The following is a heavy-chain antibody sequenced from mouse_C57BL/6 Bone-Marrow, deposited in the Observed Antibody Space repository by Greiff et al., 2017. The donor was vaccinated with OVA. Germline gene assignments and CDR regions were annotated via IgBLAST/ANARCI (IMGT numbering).Heavy chain of an antibody. CDR2: IDTSDSYT. D-gene: IGHD1-1*01. V-gene: IGHV1-59*01. CDR1: GYTFTSYW. J-gene: IGHJ2*01. Sequence: QVQLQQPGAELVRPGTSVKLSCKASGYTFTSYWTHWVKQRPGQGLEWIGVIDTSDSYTNYNQKFKGKATLTVDTTSSTAYMQLSSLTSEDSAVYYCAKGAITTVVATDYWGQGTTLTVSS. CDR3: AKGAITTVVATDY.